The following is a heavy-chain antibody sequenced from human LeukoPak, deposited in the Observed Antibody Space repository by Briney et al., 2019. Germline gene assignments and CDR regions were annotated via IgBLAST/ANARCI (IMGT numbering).Heavy chain of an antibody. Sequence: PGGSLRLSCAASGFTFSSYAMSWVRHAPGKGLEWVSAISGSGGSTYYADSVKGRFTISRDNSKNTLYLQMNSLRAEDTAVYYCAKDRPHITMIVVVPGGAFDIWGQGTMVTVSS. D-gene: IGHD3-22*01. CDR2: ISGSGGST. CDR1: GFTFSSYA. V-gene: IGHV3-23*01. CDR3: AKDRPHITMIVVVPGGAFDI. J-gene: IGHJ3*02.